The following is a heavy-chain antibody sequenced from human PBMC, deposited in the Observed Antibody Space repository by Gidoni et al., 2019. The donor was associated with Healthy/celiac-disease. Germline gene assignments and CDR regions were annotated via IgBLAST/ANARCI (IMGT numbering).Heavy chain of an antibody. D-gene: IGHD3-9*01. CDR3: TRYDILTGYQPSNFDY. J-gene: IGHJ4*02. V-gene: IGHV3-49*05. CDR2: IRSKAYGGTT. Sequence: EVQLVVPGGGLVKPGRSLRLSCIASGFTFGDYAMSWFRQAPGKGLEWVGFIRSKAYGGTTEYAASVKGRFTISRDDSKSIAYLQMNSLKTEDTAVYYCTRYDILTGYQPSNFDYWGQGSLVTVSS. CDR1: GFTFGDYA.